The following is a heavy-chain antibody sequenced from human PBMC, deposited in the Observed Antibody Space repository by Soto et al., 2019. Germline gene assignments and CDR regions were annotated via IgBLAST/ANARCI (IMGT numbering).Heavy chain of an antibody. V-gene: IGHV3-30-3*01. CDR3: EKDGVTTRTSGGMDV. D-gene: IGHD3-22*01. CDR1: GFTFSSYA. Sequence: GGSLRLSCAASGFTFSSYAMHWVRQAPGKGLEWVAVISYDGSNKYYADSVRGRFTISRDNSKNTLYLQMNSLRAEDTAVYYREKDGVTTRTSGGMDVWGQGTTVIVS. J-gene: IGHJ6*02. CDR2: ISYDGSNK.